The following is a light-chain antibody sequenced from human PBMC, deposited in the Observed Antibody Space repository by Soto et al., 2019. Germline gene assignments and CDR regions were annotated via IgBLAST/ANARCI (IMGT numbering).Light chain of an antibody. J-gene: IGKJ1*01. CDR3: QQYNSWPRT. CDR1: QSVSSS. Sequence: EIVMTQSPATLSVSPGERATLSCRASQSVSSSLAWYQQTPGQAPRLLIYGASTRATGIPARFSGSGSGTEFTLTISSLQSEDFAVYYCQQYNSWPRTFGQGTKVDI. CDR2: GAS. V-gene: IGKV3-15*01.